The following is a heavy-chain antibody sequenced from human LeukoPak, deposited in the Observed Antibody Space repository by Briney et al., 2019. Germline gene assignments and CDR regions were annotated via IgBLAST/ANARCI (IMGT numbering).Heavy chain of an antibody. CDR1: GFTFSSNG. CDR3: AKTNGYYDL. Sequence: GGSLRLSCAASGFTFSSNGMSWVRKAPGKGLEWVSSISGSGDKTYYADSVKSRFTISRDNSKSTMYLQMNSLRAEDTAVYHCAKTNGYYDLWGQGTLVIVSS. J-gene: IGHJ4*02. V-gene: IGHV3-23*01. CDR2: ISGSGDKT. D-gene: IGHD3-22*01.